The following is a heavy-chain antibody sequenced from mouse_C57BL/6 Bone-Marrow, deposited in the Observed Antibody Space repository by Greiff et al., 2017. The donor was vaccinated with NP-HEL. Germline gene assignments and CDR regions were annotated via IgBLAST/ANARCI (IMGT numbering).Heavy chain of an antibody. D-gene: IGHD4-1*02. Sequence: DVKLVESGGGLVKPGGSLKLSCAASGFTFSDYGMHWVRQAPEKGLEWVAYISSGSSTIYYADTVKGRFTISRDNAKNTLFLQMTSLRSEDTAMYYCASPTGAWFAYWGQGTLVTVSA. V-gene: IGHV5-17*01. CDR3: ASPTGAWFAY. CDR1: GFTFSDYG. CDR2: ISSGSSTI. J-gene: IGHJ3*01.